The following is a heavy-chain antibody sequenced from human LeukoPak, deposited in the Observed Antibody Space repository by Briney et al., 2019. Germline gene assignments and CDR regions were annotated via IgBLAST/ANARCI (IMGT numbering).Heavy chain of an antibody. CDR1: GFTFSTYG. J-gene: IGHJ4*02. CDR3: AKYESNGWSYFDY. Sequence: PGGSLRLPCAASGFTFSTYGMHWVRQAPGKGLEWVTVISYDGSHKYYADSVKGRFTISRDNSKNTLYLQMNSLRAEDTAVYYCAKYESNGWSYFDYWGQGTLVTVSS. CDR2: ISYDGSHK. D-gene: IGHD6-19*01. V-gene: IGHV3-30*18.